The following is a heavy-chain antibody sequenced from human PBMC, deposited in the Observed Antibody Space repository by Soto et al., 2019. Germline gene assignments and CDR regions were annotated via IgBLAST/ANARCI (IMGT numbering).Heavy chain of an antibody. J-gene: IGHJ6*02. D-gene: IGHD3-3*01. V-gene: IGHV1-18*01. Sequence: GASVKVSCKGSGYGFTTYGITWVRQAPGQGLEWMAWISAHNGNTNYAQKFQGRVTITRDTSASTAYMELSSLRSEDTAVYYCARLVGYYAPLDVWGQGTTVTVSS. CDR2: ISAHNGNT. CDR1: GYGFTTYG. CDR3: ARLVGYYAPLDV.